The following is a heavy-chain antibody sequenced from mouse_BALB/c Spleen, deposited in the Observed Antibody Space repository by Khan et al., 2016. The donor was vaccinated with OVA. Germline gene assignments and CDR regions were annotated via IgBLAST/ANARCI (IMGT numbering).Heavy chain of an antibody. V-gene: IGHV3-2*02. CDR1: GYSITSDYA. D-gene: IGHD4-1*01. Sequence: EVQLQESGPGLVKPSQSLSLTCTVTGYSITSDYAWNWIRQFPGNKLEWMGYITNSGSTNYNPSLNSRISITRDTSKNPSFLQRNSVTTEDTATEYWASDLGRDYAMDYWGQGTSVTVSS. J-gene: IGHJ4*01. CDR2: ITNSGST. CDR3: ASDLGRDYAMDY.